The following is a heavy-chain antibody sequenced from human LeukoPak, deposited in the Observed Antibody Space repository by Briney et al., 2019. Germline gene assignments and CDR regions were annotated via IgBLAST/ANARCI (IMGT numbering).Heavy chain of an antibody. Sequence: SETLSLTCTVSGGSLSSSSDYWGWIRQPPGKGLEWIANIYYSGTTYYNPSLKSRVTISVDTSKNQFSLKLSSVTAADTAVYYCARVSCGGGSCYDSRGWFDPWGQGTLVTVSS. D-gene: IGHD2-15*01. CDR3: ARVSCGGGSCYDSRGWFDP. CDR2: IYYSGTT. J-gene: IGHJ5*02. CDR1: GGSLSSSSDY. V-gene: IGHV4-39*07.